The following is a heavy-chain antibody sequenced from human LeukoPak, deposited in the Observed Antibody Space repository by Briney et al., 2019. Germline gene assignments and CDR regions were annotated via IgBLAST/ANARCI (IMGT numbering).Heavy chain of an antibody. D-gene: IGHD3-22*01. V-gene: IGHV1-18*01. Sequence: ASVKVSCKASDYSFSSNGFTWVRQAPGQGLEWMGWISAYNGNTNYAQKLQGRVTMTTYTSTTSAYMELRSLRADDTAVYYCANLKNDYDSSGYLVTDAFDIWGQGTMVTVSS. CDR1: DYSFSSNG. CDR3: ANLKNDYDSSGYLVTDAFDI. CDR2: ISAYNGNT. J-gene: IGHJ3*02.